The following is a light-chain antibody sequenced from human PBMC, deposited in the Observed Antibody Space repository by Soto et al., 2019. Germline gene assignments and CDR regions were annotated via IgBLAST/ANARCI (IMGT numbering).Light chain of an antibody. Sequence: IVLTQSPGTLSLSPGERATLSCRASQSVSSSYLAWYQQKPGQAPRLLIYGASSRATGIPDRFSGSGSGTDFTLTISRLEPEDFAVYYCQQYRSSPSITFGQGTRLEIK. CDR2: GAS. J-gene: IGKJ5*01. CDR3: QQYRSSPSIT. CDR1: QSVSSSY. V-gene: IGKV3-20*01.